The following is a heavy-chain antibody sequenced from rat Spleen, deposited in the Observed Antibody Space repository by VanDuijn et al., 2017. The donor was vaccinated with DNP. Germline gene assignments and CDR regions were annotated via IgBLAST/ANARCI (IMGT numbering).Heavy chain of an antibody. CDR1: GFIFSNYW. CDR3: ARRGAAFAC. CDR2: ISTGGGNT. V-gene: IGHV5S23*01. Sequence: EVQLVESGGGLVQPGRSLKLSCAASGFIFSNYWMTWIRQAPPKGLEWVASISTGGGNTYYRDSVKGRFTISRDNAKSTLYLQMDSLRSEDTATYYCARRGAAFACWGQGTLVTVSS. J-gene: IGHJ3*01.